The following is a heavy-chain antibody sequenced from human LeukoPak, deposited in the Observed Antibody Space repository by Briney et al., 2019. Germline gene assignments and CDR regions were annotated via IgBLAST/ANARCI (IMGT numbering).Heavy chain of an antibody. CDR3: SRGGYASSRVYYGMDV. D-gene: IGHD6-13*01. V-gene: IGHV3-23*01. J-gene: IGHJ6*02. CDR2: ISSTGGST. CDR1: GFSFSNYG. Sequence: GGSLRLSCAASGFSFSNYGMTWVRQAPGKGLEWVSTISSTGGSTYDADSVKGRFTISRDNSKNTLYLQMNSLRVEDTAVYFCSRGGYASSRVYYGMDVWGQGTTVTVSS.